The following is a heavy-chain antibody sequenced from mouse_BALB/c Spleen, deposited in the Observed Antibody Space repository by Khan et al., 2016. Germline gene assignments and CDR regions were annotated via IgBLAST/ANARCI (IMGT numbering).Heavy chain of an antibody. J-gene: IGHJ2*01. CDR2: ISYSGST. Sequence: EVQLQESGPGLVKPSQSLSLTCTVTGYSITSGYGWYWIRQPAGNKQGWVGNISYSGSTNYNPSLKGRIAITRDTSKNQSFLQLNSLTTEDTATSYCARTARIKYWGQGTTLTVSS. CDR1: GYSITSGYG. V-gene: IGHV3-1*02. D-gene: IGHD1-2*01. CDR3: ARTARIKY.